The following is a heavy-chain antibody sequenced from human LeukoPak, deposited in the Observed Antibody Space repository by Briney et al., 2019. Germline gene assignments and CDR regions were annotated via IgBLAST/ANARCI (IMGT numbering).Heavy chain of an antibody. D-gene: IGHD4-17*01. CDR3: ARRNYGDYDHYFDY. CDR1: GGSISGYY. V-gene: IGHV4-59*08. J-gene: IGHJ4*02. Sequence: PSETLSLTCTVSGGSISGYYWSWIRQPPGKGLEWIGCIYFSGGTNYNPSLKSRVTISGDTSRNQFSLRLSSVTAADTAVYFCARRNYGDYDHYFDYWGQGILVTVSS. CDR2: IYFSGGT.